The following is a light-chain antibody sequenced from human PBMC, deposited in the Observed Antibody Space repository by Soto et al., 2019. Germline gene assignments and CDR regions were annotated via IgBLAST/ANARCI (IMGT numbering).Light chain of an antibody. CDR2: GAS. J-gene: IGKJ4*02. CDR1: QSVYTT. CDR3: QQYNKWPLT. Sequence: EIVMTQSPATLSVSPGERATLSCWASQSVYTTLAWYQQKPGPAPRLLIYGASTRATGIPARFSGTGSATEFTLTISSLQSEDSAVYYCQQYNKWPLTFGGGTKVEI. V-gene: IGKV3-15*01.